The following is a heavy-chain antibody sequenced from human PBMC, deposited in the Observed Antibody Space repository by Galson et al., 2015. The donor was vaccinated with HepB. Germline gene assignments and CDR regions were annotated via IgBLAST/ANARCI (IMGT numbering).Heavy chain of an antibody. CDR3: ATSGFEGPTDFAY. J-gene: IGHJ4*02. D-gene: IGHD1-26*01. Sequence: SLRLSCAASGFTFSHAWMNWVRQAPGKGLEWVGRIKSKTDGGTTDYAAPVKGRFTISRDDSKNTLYLQMNSLKTEDTALYYCATSGFEGPTDFAYWGQGNVVTVSS. CDR2: IKSKTDGGTT. CDR1: GFTFSHAW. V-gene: IGHV3-15*07.